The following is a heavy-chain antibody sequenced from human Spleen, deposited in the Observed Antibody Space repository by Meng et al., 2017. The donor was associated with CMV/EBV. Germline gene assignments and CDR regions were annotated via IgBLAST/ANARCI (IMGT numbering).Heavy chain of an antibody. CDR1: GGSISSGGYY. Sequence: SETLSLTCTVSGGSISSGGYYWSWIRQHPGKGLEWIGYIYYSGSTYYNPSLKSRVTISVDTSKNQFSLKLNSVTAADTAVYYCARGLTIFGLVTTTRTHDYWGQGTLVTVSS. CDR3: ARGLTIFGLVTTTRTHDY. V-gene: IGHV4-31*03. J-gene: IGHJ4*02. D-gene: IGHD3/OR15-3a*01. CDR2: IYYSGST.